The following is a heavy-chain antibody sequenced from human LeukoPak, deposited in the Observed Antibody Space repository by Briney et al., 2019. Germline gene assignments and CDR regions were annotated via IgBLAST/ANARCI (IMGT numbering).Heavy chain of an antibody. CDR2: IYYSGST. D-gene: IGHD3-22*01. J-gene: IGHJ1*01. V-gene: IGHV4-39*01. Sequence: PSETLSLTCTVSGGSISSSTYYWGWIRQPPGKGLEWIGSIYYSGSTYYNPSLKSRVTISVDTSKNQFSLKLSSVTAADTAVYYCARGGNYDSSGSRAEYFRHWGQGTLVTVSS. CDR1: GGSISSSTYY. CDR3: ARGGNYDSSGSRAEYFRH.